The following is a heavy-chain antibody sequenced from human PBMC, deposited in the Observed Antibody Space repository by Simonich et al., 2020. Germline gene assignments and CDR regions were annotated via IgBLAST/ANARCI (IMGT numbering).Heavy chain of an antibody. D-gene: IGHD3-10*01. Sequence: EVQLVESGGGLVQPGGSLKLSCAASGFPFSGSVMHWVRQASGKGLGWVGRIRSKANSYATAYAASVKGRFTISRDDSKNTAYLQMNSLKTEDTAVYYCTRFDYYGSGSYYFDYWGQGTLVTVSS. J-gene: IGHJ4*02. V-gene: IGHV3-73*02. CDR1: GFPFSGSV. CDR3: TRFDYYGSGSYYFDY. CDR2: IRSKANSYAT.